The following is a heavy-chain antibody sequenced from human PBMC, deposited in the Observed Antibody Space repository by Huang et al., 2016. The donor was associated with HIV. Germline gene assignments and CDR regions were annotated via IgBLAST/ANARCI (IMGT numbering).Heavy chain of an antibody. CDR3: AKDNDLYYFDY. V-gene: IGHV3-30*18. J-gene: IGHJ4*02. CDR2: ITFDGKNK. CDR1: GFTFSGYG. D-gene: IGHD1-1*01. Sequence: QVHLVESGGGVVQPGRSLRGSGAASGFTFSGYGMHWVRQAPGKGLGWVAVITFDGKNKYYADSVGGRFTVSRDNSQNTVSLQMYTLRAEDTAVYYCAKDNDLYYFDYWGQGTLVTVSS.